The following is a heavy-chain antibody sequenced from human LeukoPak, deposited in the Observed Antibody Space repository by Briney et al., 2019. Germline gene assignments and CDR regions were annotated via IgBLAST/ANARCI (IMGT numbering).Heavy chain of an antibody. CDR2: IYYSGST. CDR3: ARHDYDFWSGYYTNDAFDI. CDR1: GGSISSYY. V-gene: IGHV4-59*08. J-gene: IGHJ3*02. D-gene: IGHD3-3*01. Sequence: KPSETLSLTCTVSGGSISSYYWSWIRQPPGKGLEWIGYIYYSGSTNYNPSLKSRVTISVDTSKNQFSLKLSSVTAADTAVYYCARHDYDFWSGYYTNDAFDIWGQGTMVTVSS.